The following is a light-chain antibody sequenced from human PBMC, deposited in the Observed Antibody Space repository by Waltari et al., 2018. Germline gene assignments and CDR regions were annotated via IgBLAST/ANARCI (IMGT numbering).Light chain of an antibody. Sequence: QLVLTQSPSASASLGASVKLTCTLSSGHSSNIIAWLQQRPERGPRYLMKVNSDGSHSKGDDIPDRFSGSSSGAERYLIISSLQSEDEADDYCETGGHGTWVFGGGTKLTVL. CDR2: VNSDGSH. CDR3: ETGGHGTWV. CDR1: SGHSSNI. V-gene: IGLV4-69*01. J-gene: IGLJ3*02.